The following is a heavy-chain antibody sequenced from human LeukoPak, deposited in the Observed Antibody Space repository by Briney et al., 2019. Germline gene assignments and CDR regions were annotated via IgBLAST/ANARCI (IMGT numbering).Heavy chain of an antibody. D-gene: IGHD3-10*01. CDR2: ISYDGTNK. CDR1: GFTFSSYG. CDR3: AKDGYYGSGTYPDY. V-gene: IGHV3-30*18. J-gene: IGHJ4*02. Sequence: GGSLKLYCAASGFTFSSYGMNWVRQAPGKGLEWVAVISYDGTNKFYVDSLRGRFTISRDNSKNTLYLQMNSLRAEDTAVYYCAKDGYYGSGTYPDYWGQGTLVTVSS.